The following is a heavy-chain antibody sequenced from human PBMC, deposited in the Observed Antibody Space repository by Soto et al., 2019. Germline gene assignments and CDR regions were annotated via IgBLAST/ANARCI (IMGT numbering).Heavy chain of an antibody. V-gene: IGHV5-51*01. CDR2: IHPGDSDT. D-gene: IGHD6-13*01. CDR3: ARHNRCGSTWFEGWFDP. CDR1: GYSFTNYW. Sequence: GESLKISCQGSGYSFTNYWVGWVRQIPGRGLEWMGIIHPGDSDTRYSPFFQGQVTISADKSISTAYLQWSSLKASDTAMYYCARHNRCGSTWFEGWFDPWGQGTLVTVSS. J-gene: IGHJ5*02.